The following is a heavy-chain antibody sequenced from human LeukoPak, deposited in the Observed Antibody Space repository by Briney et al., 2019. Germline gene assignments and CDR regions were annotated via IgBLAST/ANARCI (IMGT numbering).Heavy chain of an antibody. CDR3: ARVSTYSAVDY. CDR1: GFTFSNYW. V-gene: IGHV3-74*01. Sequence: GGSLRLSCAASGFTFSNYWMHWVRQAPGKGLVWVSRIKSDGSSTSYADSVKGRFTISRDNAKNTVYLQMNSLRAEDTAVYYCARVSTYSAVDYWGQGTLVTVSS. CDR2: IKSDGSST. D-gene: IGHD1-26*01. J-gene: IGHJ4*02.